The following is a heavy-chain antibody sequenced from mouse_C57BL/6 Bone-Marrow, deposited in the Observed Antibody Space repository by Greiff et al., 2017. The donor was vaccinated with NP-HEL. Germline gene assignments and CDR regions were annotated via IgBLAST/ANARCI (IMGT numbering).Heavy chain of an antibody. CDR1: GFTFSNYW. CDR3: TTWGGWLLRADYYAMDY. D-gene: IGHD2-3*01. V-gene: IGHV6-3*01. Sequence: EVKVEESGGGLVQPGGSMKLSCVASGFTFSNYWMNWVRQSPEKGLEWVAQIRLKSDNYATHYAESVKGRFTISRDDSKSSVYLQMNNLRAEDTGIYYCTTWGGWLLRADYYAMDYWGQGTSVTVSS. J-gene: IGHJ4*01. CDR2: IRLKSDNYAT.